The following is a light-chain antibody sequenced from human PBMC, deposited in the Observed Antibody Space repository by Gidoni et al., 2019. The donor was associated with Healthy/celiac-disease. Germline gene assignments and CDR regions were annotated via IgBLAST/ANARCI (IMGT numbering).Light chain of an antibody. V-gene: IGKV1-9*01. J-gene: IGKJ4*01. CDR3: QHLNSYPLT. CDR1: QGISSY. CDR2: AAS. Sequence: EIQLTQSPSFLSASVGDRVTITCRASQGISSYLSWYQQQPGKAPKLLYYAASTLQSGVPSRFSGSGSATEFPLTISSLQPDDFATYYCQHLNSYPLTFGGGTKVEIK.